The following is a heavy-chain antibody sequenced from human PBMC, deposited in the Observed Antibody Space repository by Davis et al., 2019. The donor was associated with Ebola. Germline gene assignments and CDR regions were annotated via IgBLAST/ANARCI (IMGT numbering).Heavy chain of an antibody. Sequence: GESLKISCAASGFTFSGSAMHWVRQASGKGLEWVGRIRSKANSYATAYAASVKGRFSISRDNAKNTLYLQMNSLRAEDTAVYYCAREKVTTVTTPPFVYYYYYGMDVWGQGTTVTVSS. CDR3: AREKVTTVTTPPFVYYYYYGMDV. CDR1: GFTFSGSA. CDR2: IRSKANSYAT. D-gene: IGHD4-17*01. J-gene: IGHJ6*02. V-gene: IGHV3-73*01.